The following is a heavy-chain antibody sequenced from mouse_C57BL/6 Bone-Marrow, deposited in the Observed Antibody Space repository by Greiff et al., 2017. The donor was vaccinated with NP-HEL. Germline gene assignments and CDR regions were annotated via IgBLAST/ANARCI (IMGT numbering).Heavy chain of an antibody. CDR2: ISNGGGST. Sequence: EVMLVESGGGLVQPGGSLKLSCAASGFTFSDYYMYWVRQTPEKRLEWVAYISNGGGSTYYPDTVKGRFTISRDNAKNTLYLQLSRLKSEDTAMYYCARHYWYFDVWGTGTTVTVSS. CDR3: ARHYWYFDV. J-gene: IGHJ1*03. CDR1: GFTFSDYY. V-gene: IGHV5-12*01.